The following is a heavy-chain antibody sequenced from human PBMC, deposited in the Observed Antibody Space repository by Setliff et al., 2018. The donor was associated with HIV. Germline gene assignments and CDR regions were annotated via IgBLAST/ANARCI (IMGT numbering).Heavy chain of an antibody. CDR2: INPNSGYS. V-gene: IGHV1-2*02. CDR3: ARDTSATIRPLFDF. D-gene: IGHD5-12*01. CDR1: GGTFSTYA. Sequence: ASVKVSCKASGGTFSTYALSWVRQARGQGLEWMGWINPNSGYSKYAQKFQGRLTMTRDTSISTAYMELSRLTSDDTAVYYCARDTSATIRPLFDFWGQGTLVTVSS. J-gene: IGHJ4*02.